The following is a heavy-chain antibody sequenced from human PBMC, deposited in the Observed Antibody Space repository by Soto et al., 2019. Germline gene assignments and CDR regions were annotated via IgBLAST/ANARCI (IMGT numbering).Heavy chain of an antibody. Sequence: PGGSLRLYCAGSGFTFGDSYMSWIRQAPGKGLEWLSYISPGSRYPAYADSVKGRFTISRDNAKRSLYLQMMSLTAEDTAIYYCVRGGGGGLFDPWGQGTMVTVS. CDR1: GFTFGDSY. V-gene: IGHV3-11*06. CDR2: ISPGSRYP. CDR3: VRGGGGGLFDP. J-gene: IGHJ5*02. D-gene: IGHD2-15*01.